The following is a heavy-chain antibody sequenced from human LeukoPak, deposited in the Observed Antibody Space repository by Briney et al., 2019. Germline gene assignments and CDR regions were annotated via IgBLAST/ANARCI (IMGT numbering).Heavy chain of an antibody. V-gene: IGHV3-30-3*01. CDR1: GFTFSSYA. D-gene: IGHD3-22*01. J-gene: IGHJ4*02. CDR2: ISYDGSNK. Sequence: PGGSLRLSCAASGFTFSSYAMHWVRQAPGKGLEWVAVISYDGSNKYYADSVKGRFTISRDNSKNTLYLQMNSLRAEDTAVYYCAGGRYYYDRFEIFDYWGQGTLVTVSS. CDR3: AGGRYYYDRFEIFDY.